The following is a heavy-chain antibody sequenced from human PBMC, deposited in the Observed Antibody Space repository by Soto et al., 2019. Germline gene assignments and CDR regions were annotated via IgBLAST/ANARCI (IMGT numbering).Heavy chain of an antibody. CDR3: VRERYSSSPYGMDV. CDR2: INPNSGGT. CDR1: GYTFTGYY. J-gene: IGHJ6*02. D-gene: IGHD6-13*01. V-gene: IGHV1-2*04. Sequence: ASVKVSCKASGYTFTGYYMHWVRQAPGQGLEWMGWINPNSGGTNYAQKFQGWVTMTRDTSISTAYMELSRLRSDDTAVYYCVRERYSSSPYGMDVWGQGTTVTVSS.